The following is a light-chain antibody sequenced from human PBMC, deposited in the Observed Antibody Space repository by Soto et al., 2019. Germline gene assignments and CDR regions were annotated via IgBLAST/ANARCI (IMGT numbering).Light chain of an antibody. V-gene: IGLV2-23*03. Sequence: QSALTQPASVSGSPGQSFTISCTGTSSDVGIYNLVSWYQQHPGKAPKLMIYEGSKRPSGLSNRFSGSKSGNTASLTISGLQAEDEADYYCCSYAGSGTFVFGGGTKLTVL. CDR1: SSDVGIYNL. CDR3: CSYAGSGTFV. J-gene: IGLJ2*01. CDR2: EGS.